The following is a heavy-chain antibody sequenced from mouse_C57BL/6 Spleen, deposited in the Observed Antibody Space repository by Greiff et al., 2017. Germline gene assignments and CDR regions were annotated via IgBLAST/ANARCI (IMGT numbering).Heavy chain of an antibody. CDR2: IDPANGNT. J-gene: IGHJ1*03. CDR3: ARWTTVVDWYFDV. CDR1: GFNIKNTY. V-gene: IGHV14-3*01. Sequence: VQLQQSVAELVRPGASVKLSCTASGFNIKNTYMHWVKQRPEQGLEWIGRIDPANGNTKYAPKFQGKATITADTSSNTAYLQLSSLTAADTAIYYWARWTTVVDWYFDVWGTGTTVTVSS. D-gene: IGHD1-1*01.